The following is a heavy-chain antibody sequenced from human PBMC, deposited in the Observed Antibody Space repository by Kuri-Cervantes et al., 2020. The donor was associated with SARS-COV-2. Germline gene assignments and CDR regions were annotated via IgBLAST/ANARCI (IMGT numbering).Heavy chain of an antibody. D-gene: IGHD3-3*01. J-gene: IGHJ6*02. CDR1: GFTFSSYA. CDR2: ISGSGGST. CDR3: VKVTTYYDFWSGYSYGMDV. V-gene: IGHV3-23*01. Sequence: GESLKISCAASGFTFSSYAMSWVRQAPGKGLEWVSAISGSGGSTYYADSVKGRFTISRDNSKNTLYLQMNSLRAEDTAVYYCVKVTTYYDFWSGYSYGMDVWGQGTTVTVSS.